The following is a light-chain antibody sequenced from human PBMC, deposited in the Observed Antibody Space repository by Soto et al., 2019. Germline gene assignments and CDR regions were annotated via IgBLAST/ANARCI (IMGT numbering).Light chain of an antibody. V-gene: IGLV2-14*01. J-gene: IGLJ2*01. Sequence: QSVMTQPASVSGSTGQSITISCTGTSSDVGGYNYVSWYQQHPGKAPKLMIYDVSNRPSGVSNRFSGSKSGNTASLTISGLQAEDGDDYYCSSYTSSSTYVVFGGGTKLTVL. CDR3: SSYTSSSTYVV. CDR2: DVS. CDR1: SSDVGGYNY.